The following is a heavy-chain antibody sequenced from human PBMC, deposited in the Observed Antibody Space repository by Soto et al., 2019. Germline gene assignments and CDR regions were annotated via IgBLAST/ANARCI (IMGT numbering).Heavy chain of an antibody. CDR1: VYTFTSYA. CDR2: INAGNGNT. D-gene: IGHD2-21*02. CDR3: ARSIVVVTALDY. Sequence: QVQLVQSGAEEKKPGDSVKVSFKASVYTFTSYAVQWVRQAPGQRLEWMGWINAGNGNTKYSQKFQGRFTITRDTSASTAYMELSSLRSEDTAVYYCARSIVVVTALDYWGQGTLVTVSS. J-gene: IGHJ4*02. V-gene: IGHV1-3*05.